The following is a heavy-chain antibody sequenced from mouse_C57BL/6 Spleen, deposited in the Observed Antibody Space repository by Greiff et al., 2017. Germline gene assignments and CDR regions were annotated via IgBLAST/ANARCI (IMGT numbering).Heavy chain of an antibody. V-gene: IGHV14-3*01. CDR3: ARYYDSGHWYFDV. CDR1: GFNIKNTH. D-gene: IGHD1-1*01. Sequence: EVQLQQSVAELVRPGASVKLSCTASGFNIKNTHMHWVKQRPEQGLEWIGRIDPANGNIKYAPKFQGKTTITADASSNTAYLQLSSLASEDTAIYYCARYYDSGHWYFDVWGTGTTVTVSS. CDR2: IDPANGNI. J-gene: IGHJ1*03.